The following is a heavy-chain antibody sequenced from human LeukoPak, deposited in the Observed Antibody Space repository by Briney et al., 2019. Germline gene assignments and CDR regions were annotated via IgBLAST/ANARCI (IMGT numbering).Heavy chain of an antibody. CDR2: ISAYNGNT. CDR1: GYTFTSYG. Sequence: ASVKVSCKASGYTFTSYGISWVRQAPGQGLEWMGWISAYNGNTNYAQELQGRVTMTTDTSTSTAYMELRSLRSDDTAVYYCARVVLRFLEWPSLDYYYYYMDVWGKGTTVTVSS. V-gene: IGHV1-18*01. D-gene: IGHD3-3*01. CDR3: ARVVLRFLEWPSLDYYYYYMDV. J-gene: IGHJ6*03.